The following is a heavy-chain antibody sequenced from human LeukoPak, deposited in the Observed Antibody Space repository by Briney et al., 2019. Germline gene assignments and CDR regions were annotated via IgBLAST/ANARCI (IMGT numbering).Heavy chain of an antibody. CDR3: TTLQHTRYVGY. CDR1: GFTFSSYW. CDR2: INSDGSST. D-gene: IGHD2-2*01. J-gene: IGHJ4*02. Sequence: GGSLRLSCAASGFTFSSYWMYWVRQAPGKGLVWVSCINSDGSSTIYADSVKGRFTISRDNAKNTLYLQMNSLSAEDTALYYCTTLQHTRYVGYWGQGTLVTVSS. V-gene: IGHV3-74*01.